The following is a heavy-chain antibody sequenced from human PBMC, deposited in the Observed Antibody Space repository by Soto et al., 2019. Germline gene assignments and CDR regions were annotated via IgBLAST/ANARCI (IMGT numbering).Heavy chain of an antibody. CDR1: GGSISTSSYY. Sequence: SETLYLTCTVSGGSISTSSYYWGWIRQPPGKGLEWIGSIFYSGTTYYNPSLKSRVTISVDTSKNQFSLKLSSVTVGDTAIYYCARHAILWVPAAIGPWGQGALVTVSS. J-gene: IGHJ5*02. D-gene: IGHD2-2*01. CDR2: IFYSGTT. V-gene: IGHV4-39*01. CDR3: ARHAILWVPAAIGP.